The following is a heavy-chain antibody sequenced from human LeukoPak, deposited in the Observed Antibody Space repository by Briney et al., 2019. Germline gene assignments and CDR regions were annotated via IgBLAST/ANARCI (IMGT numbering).Heavy chain of an antibody. CDR3: AREGSDYYDSSGYYLMLADAFDI. CDR2: IIPILGIA. V-gene: IGHV1-69*04. D-gene: IGHD3-22*01. CDR1: GGTFSSYA. J-gene: IGHJ3*02. Sequence: SVKVSCKASGGTFSSYAISWVRQAPGQGLEWMGRIIPILGIANYAQKFQGRVTITADKSTSTAYMELSSLRSEDTAVYYCAREGSDYYDSSGYYLMLADAFDIWGQGTMVTVSS.